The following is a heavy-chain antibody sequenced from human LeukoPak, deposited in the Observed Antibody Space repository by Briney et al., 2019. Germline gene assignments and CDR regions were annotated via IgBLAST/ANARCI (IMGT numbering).Heavy chain of an antibody. Sequence: PGGSLRLSCAASGFTFSNYVMGWVRQAPGKGLEWVSAISDNGDGADYADSVKGRFTISRDNAKNSLYLQMNSLRAEDTAVYYCARERYSYGYLYDYWGQGTLVTVSS. CDR1: GFTFSNYV. CDR3: ARERYSYGYLYDY. V-gene: IGHV3-23*01. CDR2: ISDNGDGA. D-gene: IGHD5-18*01. J-gene: IGHJ4*02.